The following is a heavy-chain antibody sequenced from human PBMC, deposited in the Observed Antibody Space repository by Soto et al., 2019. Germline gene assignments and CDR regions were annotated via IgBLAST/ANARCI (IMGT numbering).Heavy chain of an antibody. CDR2: IYHSGTT. Sequence: LSLTCVVSGYSISSGYYWGWIRQPPGKGLEWIGSIYHSGTTYYNPSLKSRVTISIDTSKNQFSLRMSSVTAADTAVYYCARSLYSSSWYAGYWGQGTLVTVSS. V-gene: IGHV4-38-2*01. J-gene: IGHJ4*02. CDR3: ARSLYSSSWYAGY. D-gene: IGHD6-13*01. CDR1: GYSISSGYY.